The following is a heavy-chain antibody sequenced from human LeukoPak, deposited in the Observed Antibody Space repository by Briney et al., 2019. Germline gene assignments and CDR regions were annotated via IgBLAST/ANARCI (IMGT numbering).Heavy chain of an antibody. CDR2: INAGNGNT. D-gene: IGHD2-2*01. CDR1: GHTFTSYA. Sequence: ASVKVSCKASGHTFTSYAMHWVRQAPGQRLEWMGWINAGNGNTKYSQKFQGRVTITRDTSASTAYMELSSLRSEDTAVYYCARSPIYCSSTSCYGGEYDWFDPWGQGTLVTVSS. J-gene: IGHJ5*02. V-gene: IGHV1-3*01. CDR3: ARSPIYCSSTSCYGGEYDWFDP.